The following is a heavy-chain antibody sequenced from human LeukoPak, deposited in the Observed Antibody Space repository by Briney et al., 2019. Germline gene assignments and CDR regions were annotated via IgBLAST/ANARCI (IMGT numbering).Heavy chain of an antibody. CDR1: GNSFPSQL. J-gene: IGHJ4*02. CDR3: ARHGSYCSSTSCYKGLPFDY. Sequence: RGESLKISRKSSGNSFPSQLIRRVRQMPGKGLEWMGIIYPGDSDTRYSTSFQGQVTISADKSSSTAYLQWSSLKASDTAMYYCARHGSYCSSTSCYKGLPFDYWGQGTLVTVSS. V-gene: IGHV5-51*01. CDR2: IYPGDSDT. D-gene: IGHD2-2*02.